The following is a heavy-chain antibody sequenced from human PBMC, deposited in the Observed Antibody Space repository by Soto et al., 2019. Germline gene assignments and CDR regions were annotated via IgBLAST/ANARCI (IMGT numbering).Heavy chain of an antibody. J-gene: IGHJ6*03. CDR1: GFTFSSYA. CDR2: ISGSGGST. D-gene: IGHD2-2*01. CDR3: AKAGYCSSTSCYYYMDV. V-gene: IGHV3-23*01. Sequence: GGSLRLSCAASGFTFSSYAMSWVRQAPGKGLEWVSAISGSGGSTYHAESVKGRFTISRDNSKNTLYLQMDSLRAEDTAVYYCAKAGYCSSTSCYYYMDVWGKGTTVTVSS.